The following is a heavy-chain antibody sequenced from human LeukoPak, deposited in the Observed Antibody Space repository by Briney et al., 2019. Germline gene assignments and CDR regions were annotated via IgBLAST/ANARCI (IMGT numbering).Heavy chain of an antibody. D-gene: IGHD4-17*01. Sequence: GRSLRLSCAASGFTFSSYGMHWVRQAPGKGLEWVAVIWYDGSNKYYADSVKGRFTISRDNSKNTLYLQMNSLRAEDTAVYYCARDYGDYAFPGYWGQGTLVTVSS. J-gene: IGHJ4*02. CDR2: IWYDGSNK. V-gene: IGHV3-33*01. CDR3: ARDYGDYAFPGY. CDR1: GFTFSSYG.